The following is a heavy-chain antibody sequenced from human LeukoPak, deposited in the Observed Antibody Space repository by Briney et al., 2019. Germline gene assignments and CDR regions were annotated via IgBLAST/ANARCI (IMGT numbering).Heavy chain of an antibody. CDR3: ATGPRVRSGYYYMDV. D-gene: IGHD3-3*01. CDR1: GGTFSSYA. V-gene: IGHV1-69*05. J-gene: IGHJ6*03. CDR2: IIPIFGTA. Sequence: ASVKVSCKASGGTFSSYAISWVRQAPGQGLEWMGGIIPIFGTANYAQKFQGRVTITTDESTSTAYMELSSLRSEDTAVYYCATGPRVRSGYYYMDVWGKGTTVTVSS.